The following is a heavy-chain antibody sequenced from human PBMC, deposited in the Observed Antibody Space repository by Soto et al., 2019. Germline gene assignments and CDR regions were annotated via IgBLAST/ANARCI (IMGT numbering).Heavy chain of an antibody. D-gene: IGHD3-10*01. V-gene: IGHV3-23*01. CDR1: GFTFSTFV. J-gene: IGHJ6*02. Sequence: PWGSLRLSCAASGFTFSTFVITWVRQVPGEGLEWISSITGSGKSAYYADSVKGRVTISRDNSKNTLYLQISSLGVDDTAVYHCAVHLGENYYTMDVWGQGTTGTVSS. CDR2: ITGSGKSA. CDR3: AVHLGENYYTMDV.